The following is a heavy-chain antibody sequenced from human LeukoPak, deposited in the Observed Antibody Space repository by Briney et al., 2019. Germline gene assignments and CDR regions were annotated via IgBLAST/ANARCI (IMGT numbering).Heavy chain of an antibody. CDR3: ARDTKYAFDN. Sequence: GSLRLSCAASGFTFSSYSMNWVRQAPGKGLEWISYIGISSGNTKYADSVKGRFTISGDKAKNSVYLQMNSLRVEDTAVYYCARDTKYAFDNWGQGTLVTVSS. J-gene: IGHJ4*02. V-gene: IGHV3-48*01. CDR1: GFTFSSYS. D-gene: IGHD2-2*01. CDR2: IGISSGNT.